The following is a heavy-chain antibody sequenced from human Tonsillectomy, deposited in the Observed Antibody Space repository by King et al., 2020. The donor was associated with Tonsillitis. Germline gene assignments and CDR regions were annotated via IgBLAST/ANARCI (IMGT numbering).Heavy chain of an antibody. CDR3: AKDIAPQDSSTIGCYTENWFDP. CDR2: INWNSVHI. J-gene: IGHJ5*02. V-gene: IGHV3-9*01. Sequence: VQLVESGGGLVQPGRSLRLSCAASGFTFYEYAMLWVRQAPGKGLEWVSGINWNSVHIEYADSVKGRFTISRDNAKKSLYRQMNSLRPEDTALYYCAKDIAPQDSSTIGCYTENWFDPWGQGTLVTVSS. D-gene: IGHD2-2*02. CDR1: GFTFYEYA.